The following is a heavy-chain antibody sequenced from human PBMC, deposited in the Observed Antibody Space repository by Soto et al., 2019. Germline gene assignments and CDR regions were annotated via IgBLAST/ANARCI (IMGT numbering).Heavy chain of an antibody. CDR1: GFTFSIYA. CDR3: AKEPVGPDWYFDL. J-gene: IGHJ2*01. Sequence: GGSLRLSCVASGFTFSIYAMHWVRQAPGKGLEYVSSISTDGGNTHYADSVKGRFTISRDNSKNTLYLQMNSLRAEDTAVYNCAKEPVGPDWYFDLWGRGTLVTVSS. CDR2: ISTDGGNT. V-gene: IGHV3-64*04.